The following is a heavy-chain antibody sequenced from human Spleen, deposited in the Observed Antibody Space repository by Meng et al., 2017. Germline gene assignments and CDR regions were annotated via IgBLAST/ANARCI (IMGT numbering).Heavy chain of an antibody. CDR1: GGSVSSFDW. Sequence: VRQQAAGRGLVKPSGTLSLLRVVSGGSVSSFDWWSWVRQPPGEGLEWIGEIYHGGDTNYNPSLKGRVTIAIDRSKNQFSLKLSSVTAADTAVYYCARGPTTMAHDFDYWGQGTLVTVSS. CDR3: ARGPTTMAHDFDY. J-gene: IGHJ4*02. CDR2: IYHGGDT. V-gene: IGHV4/OR15-8*02. D-gene: IGHD4-11*01.